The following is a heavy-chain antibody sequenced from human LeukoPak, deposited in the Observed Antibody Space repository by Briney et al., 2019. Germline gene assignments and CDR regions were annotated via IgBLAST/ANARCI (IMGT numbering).Heavy chain of an antibody. CDR3: VKESRQQWLVPPRFDY. CDR2: INSNGGDT. V-gene: IGHV3-64D*06. Sequence: GGSLRLSCSASGFTFSSYAMHWVRQAPGKGLEYVSGINSNGGDTYYADSVKGRFIISRDNSKKTLYLQMSSLRVEDTAVYYCVKESRQQWLVPPRFDYWGQGTLVTVSS. CDR1: GFTFSSYA. J-gene: IGHJ4*02. D-gene: IGHD6-19*01.